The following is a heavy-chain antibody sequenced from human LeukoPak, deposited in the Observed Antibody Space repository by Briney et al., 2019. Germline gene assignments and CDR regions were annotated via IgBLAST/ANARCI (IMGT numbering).Heavy chain of an antibody. Sequence: GGSLRLPCAASGFTFSDYYMSWIRQAPGKGLEWVSYISSSGSTIYYADSVKGRFTISRDNAKNSLYLQMNSLRAEDTAVYYCARCRDGYNTYYFDYWGQGTLVTVSS. CDR3: ARCRDGYNTYYFDY. CDR1: GFTFSDYY. D-gene: IGHD5-24*01. V-gene: IGHV3-11*01. J-gene: IGHJ4*02. CDR2: ISSSGSTI.